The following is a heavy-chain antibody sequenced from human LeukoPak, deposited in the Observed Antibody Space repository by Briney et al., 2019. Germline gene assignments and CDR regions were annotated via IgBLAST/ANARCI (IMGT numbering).Heavy chain of an antibody. D-gene: IGHD4-17*01. Sequence: ASVKVSCKASGYTFTGYYMHWVRQAPGQGLEWMGRINPNSGGTNYAQKFQGRVTMTRDTSISTAYMELSRLRSDDTAVYYCARTRDYGDYGENWGQGTLVTVSS. CDR1: GYTFTGYY. V-gene: IGHV1-2*06. CDR3: ARTRDYGDYGEN. CDR2: INPNSGGT. J-gene: IGHJ4*02.